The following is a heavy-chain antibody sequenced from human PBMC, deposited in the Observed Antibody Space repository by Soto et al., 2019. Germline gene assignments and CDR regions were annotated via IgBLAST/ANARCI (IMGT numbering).Heavy chain of an antibody. J-gene: IGHJ4*02. CDR2: IYSGGST. D-gene: IGHD3-16*01. V-gene: IGHV3-66*01. CDR3: EAYIHKGY. Sequence: EEQLVESGGDLVQPGGSLRLSCAASGFTVSNNYMSWVRQAPGKGLEWVSLIYSGGSTNYADSAKGKFTISRESTKNTLYLQMNSLRAEVTAMNFFEAYIHKGYWGEGTLVTFSS. CDR1: GFTVSNNY.